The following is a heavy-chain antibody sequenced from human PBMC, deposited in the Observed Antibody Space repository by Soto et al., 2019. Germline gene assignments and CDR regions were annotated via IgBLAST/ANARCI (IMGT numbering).Heavy chain of an antibody. CDR3: ARSYFRVTTSYGMDV. J-gene: IGHJ6*02. CDR1: GGTFSSYA. V-gene: IGHV1-69*13. CDR2: IIPIFGTA. D-gene: IGHD4-17*01. Sequence: SVKVSCKASGGTFSSYAISWVRQAPGQGLEWMGGIIPIFGTANYAQKFQGRVTITADESTSTAYMELSSLRPEDTAVYYCARSYFRVTTSYGMDVWGQGTTVTVSS.